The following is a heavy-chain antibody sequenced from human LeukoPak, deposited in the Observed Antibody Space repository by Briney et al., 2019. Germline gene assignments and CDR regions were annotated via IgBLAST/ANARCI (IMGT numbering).Heavy chain of an antibody. CDR3: ARVSRRSRIAAAGTEDY. J-gene: IGHJ4*02. D-gene: IGHD6-13*01. Sequence: SETLSLTCTVSGGSISSSSYYWGWIRQPPGKGLEWIGSIYYSGSTYYNPSLKSRVTISVDTSKNQFSLKLSSVTAADTAVYYCARVSRRSRIAAAGTEDYWGQGTLVTVSS. V-gene: IGHV4-39*07. CDR1: GGSISSSSYY. CDR2: IYYSGST.